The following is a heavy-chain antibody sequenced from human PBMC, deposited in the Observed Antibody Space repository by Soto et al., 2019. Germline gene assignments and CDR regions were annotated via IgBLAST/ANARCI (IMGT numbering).Heavy chain of an antibody. D-gene: IGHD6-13*01. V-gene: IGHV3-30-3*01. J-gene: IGHJ4*02. Sequence: GGSLRLSCAASGFTFSSYAMHWVRQAPGEGLEWVAVISYDGSNKYYADSVKGRFTISRDNSKNTLYLQMNSLRAEDTAVYYCAGGGQQLVQIDYWGQGTLVTVSS. CDR1: GFTFSSYA. CDR3: AGGGQQLVQIDY. CDR2: ISYDGSNK.